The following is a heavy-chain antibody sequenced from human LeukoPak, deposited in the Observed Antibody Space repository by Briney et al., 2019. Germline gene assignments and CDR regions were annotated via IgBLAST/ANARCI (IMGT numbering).Heavy chain of an antibody. Sequence: SETLSLTCAVYGGSFSGYYWSWIRQPPGKGLEWIGEINHSGSTNYNPSLKSRVTISVDTSKNQFSLKLSSVTAADTAVYYCAGTSRNTDIFDYWGQGTLVTVSS. D-gene: IGHD3-9*01. CDR1: GGSFSGYY. CDR2: INHSGST. CDR3: AGTSRNTDIFDY. J-gene: IGHJ4*02. V-gene: IGHV4-34*01.